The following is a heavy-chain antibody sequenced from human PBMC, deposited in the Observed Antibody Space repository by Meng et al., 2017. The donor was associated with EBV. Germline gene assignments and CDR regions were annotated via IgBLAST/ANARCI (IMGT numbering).Heavy chain of an antibody. V-gene: IGHV4-61*01. D-gene: IGHD4-11*01. CDR2: IYYTGST. Sequence: QVQLQESGPGLVKPSXXLSFTCTASGGSVNNESYYWGWIRQPPGKGLEYIGYIYYTGSTNYNSSLKSRVTISLDKSKNQFSLKLTSLTAADTAIYYCARGDYTNYPRWFDPWGQGTLVTVSS. CDR1: GGSVNNESYY. J-gene: IGHJ5*02. CDR3: ARGDYTNYPRWFDP.